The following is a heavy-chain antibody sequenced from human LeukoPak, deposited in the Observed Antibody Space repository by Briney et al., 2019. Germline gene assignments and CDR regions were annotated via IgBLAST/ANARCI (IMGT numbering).Heavy chain of an antibody. V-gene: IGHV4-4*07. D-gene: IGHD3-22*01. CDR3: ARLKYYYSTGYSPGYYMDV. CDR2: IYVTGST. J-gene: IGHJ6*03. Sequence: SETLSLTCTVSGGSIINYYWSWIRQPAGTGLEWVGRIYVTGSTIYNPSLQSRLSMSVDTSKNQFSLRLTSVTAADTAVYYCARLKYYYSTGYSPGYYMDVWGKGITVTVSS. CDR1: GGSIINYY.